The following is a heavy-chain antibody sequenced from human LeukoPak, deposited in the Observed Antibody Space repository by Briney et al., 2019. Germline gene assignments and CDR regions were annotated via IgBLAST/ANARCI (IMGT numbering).Heavy chain of an antibody. D-gene: IGHD5-18*01. Sequence: PSETLSLTCTVSGGSISTYYWSWLRQPAGKGLEWMGHIHTSGSTNYNPSLKSRVTMSVDTSKNQFSLKLSSVTAADTAVYYCARSWIRDWYYFDYWGQGTLVTVSS. CDR1: GGSISTYY. V-gene: IGHV4-4*07. J-gene: IGHJ4*02. CDR2: IHTSGST. CDR3: ARSWIRDWYYFDY.